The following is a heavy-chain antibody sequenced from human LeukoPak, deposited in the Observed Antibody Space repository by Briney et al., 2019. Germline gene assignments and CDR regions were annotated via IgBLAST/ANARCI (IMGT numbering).Heavy chain of an antibody. CDR2: ISAYNGNT. J-gene: IGHJ3*02. D-gene: IGHD4-23*01. CDR1: GGTFSSYA. Sequence: ASVKVSCKASGGTFSSYAISWVRQAPGQGLEWMGWISAYNGNTNYAQKLQGRVTMTTDTSTSTAYMELRSLRSDDTAVYYCAMSTVVISAFDIWGQGTMVTVSS. CDR3: AMSTVVISAFDI. V-gene: IGHV1-18*01.